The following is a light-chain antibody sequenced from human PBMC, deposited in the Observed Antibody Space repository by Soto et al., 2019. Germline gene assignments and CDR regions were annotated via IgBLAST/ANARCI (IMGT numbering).Light chain of an antibody. CDR3: QQYNSYPWT. Sequence: DIPMTQSPSTLSASVGDRVPITCRASQSISTWLAWYQQKPGKAPKLLIYKASSLESGVPSRFSGSRSGTEFTLTISSLQPDDFATYYCQQYNSYPWTVGQGTKVEIK. CDR1: QSISTW. CDR2: KAS. J-gene: IGKJ1*01. V-gene: IGKV1-5*03.